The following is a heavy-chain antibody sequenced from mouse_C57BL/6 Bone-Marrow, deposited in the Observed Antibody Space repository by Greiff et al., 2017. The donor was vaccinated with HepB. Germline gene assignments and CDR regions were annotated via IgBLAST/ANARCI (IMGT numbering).Heavy chain of an antibody. J-gene: IGHJ3*01. D-gene: IGHD2-4*01. CDR3: ARHYDPAWFAY. CDR1: GFTFSDYG. CDR2: ISSGSSSI. Sequence: EVMLVESGGGLVKPGGSLKLSCAASGFTFSDYGMHWVRQAPEKGLEWVAYISSGSSSIYYADTVKGRFTISRDNAKNTLFLQMTSLRSEETAMYYCARHYDPAWFAYWGQGTLVTVSA. V-gene: IGHV5-17*01.